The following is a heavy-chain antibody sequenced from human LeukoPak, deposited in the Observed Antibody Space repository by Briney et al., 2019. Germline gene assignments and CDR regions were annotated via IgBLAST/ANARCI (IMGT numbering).Heavy chain of an antibody. D-gene: IGHD5-12*01. V-gene: IGHV3-73*01. Sequence: GGSLRLSCAAYGFTFSGSAMHWVRLASGKGLEWVGRIRSKANSYATAYAASVKGRFTISRDDSKNTAYLQMNSLKTEDTAVYYCTTSYSGYVRPWVNWGQGTLVTV. CDR2: IRSKANSYAT. CDR1: GFTFSGSA. CDR3: TTSYSGYVRPWVN. J-gene: IGHJ4*02.